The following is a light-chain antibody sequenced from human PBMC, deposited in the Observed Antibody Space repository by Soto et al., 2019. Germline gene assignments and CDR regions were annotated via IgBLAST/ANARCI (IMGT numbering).Light chain of an antibody. V-gene: IGKV3-15*01. CDR1: QSVSNN. J-gene: IGKJ1*01. CDR3: QQYNNWPPWT. CDR2: DAS. Sequence: IRMTQSPATLSVSPGERATLSCRASQSVSNNLAWYQQKPGQAPRLLIYDASTRATGIPARFSGSGSGTDFTLTISGLPSEDSAVYYGQQYNNWPPWTFGHRTKVEIK.